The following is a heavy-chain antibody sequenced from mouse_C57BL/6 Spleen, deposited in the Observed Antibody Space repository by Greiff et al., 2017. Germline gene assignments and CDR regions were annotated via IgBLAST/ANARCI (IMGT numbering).Heavy chain of an antibody. D-gene: IGHD2-4*01. V-gene: IGHV1-64*01. CDR3: ARVDYDYDGGAWFAY. CDR2: IHPNSGST. CDR1: GYTFTSYW. Sequence: QVQLQQPGAELVKPGASVKLSCKASGYTFTSYWMHWVKQRPGQGLEWIGMIHPNSGSTNYNEKFKSKATLTVDKSSSTAYMQLSSLTSEDSAVYYCARVDYDYDGGAWFAYWGQGTLVTVSA. J-gene: IGHJ3*01.